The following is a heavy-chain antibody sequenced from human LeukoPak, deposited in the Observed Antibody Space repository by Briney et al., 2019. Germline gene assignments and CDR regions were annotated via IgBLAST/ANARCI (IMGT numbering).Heavy chain of an antibody. CDR1: GGTFSSYA. CDR3: ARDSEGYDILTGYYYYFDY. D-gene: IGHD3-9*01. CDR2: IIPILGIA. J-gene: IGHJ4*02. V-gene: IGHV1-69*04. Sequence: SVKVSCKASGGTFSSYAISWVRQAPGQGLEWMGRIIPILGIANYAQKFQGRVTITADKSTSTAYMELSSLRSEDTAVYYCARDSEGYDILTGYYYYFDYWGQGTLVTVSS.